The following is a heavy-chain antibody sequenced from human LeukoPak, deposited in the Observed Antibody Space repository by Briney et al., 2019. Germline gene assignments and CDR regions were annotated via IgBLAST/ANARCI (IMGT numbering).Heavy chain of an antibody. CDR2: IDWDDDK. D-gene: IGHD5-18*01. V-gene: IGHV2-70*11. J-gene: IGHJ4*02. CDR1: GFSLSTSGMC. CDR3: ALRDTAMTK. Sequence: SGPALVKPSQTLTLTCTFSGFSLSTSGMCLSWIRQPPGKALEWLARIDWDDDKYYSTPLKTRLTISKDTSKNQVVLTMTNMDPVDTATYYCALRDTAMTKWGQGTLVTVSS.